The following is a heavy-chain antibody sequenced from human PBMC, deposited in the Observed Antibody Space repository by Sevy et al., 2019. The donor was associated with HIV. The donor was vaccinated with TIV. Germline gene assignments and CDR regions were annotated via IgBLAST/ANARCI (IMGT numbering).Heavy chain of an antibody. D-gene: IGHD2-2*02. V-gene: IGHV1-24*01. CDR2: FDPEDGET. Sequence: ASVKVSCKISGYTLTELSMHWVRQAPGKGLEWMEGFDPEDGETIYAQRFQGRVTMTEDTSADTAYMELSNLRSEDTAVYYCATGFPDEYPECGSFRCYTDYFDQWGQGTLVTVSS. CDR1: GYTLTELS. J-gene: IGHJ4*02. CDR3: ATGFPDEYPECGSFRCYTDYFDQ.